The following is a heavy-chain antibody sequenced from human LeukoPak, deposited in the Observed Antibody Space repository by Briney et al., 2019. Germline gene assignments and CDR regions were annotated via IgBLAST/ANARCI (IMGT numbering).Heavy chain of an antibody. V-gene: IGHV4-34*01. CDR2: INHSGST. D-gene: IGHD4-23*01. Sequence: SETLSLTCAVYGGSFSGYYWSWIRQPPGKGLEWIGEINHSGSTHYKPSLKSRFPISVDPSKHQFSLKLSSVTAADTAVYYCGTPRYYYHGADVWGQGTTVTVSS. J-gene: IGHJ6*02. CDR1: GGSFSGYY. CDR3: GTPRYYYHGADV.